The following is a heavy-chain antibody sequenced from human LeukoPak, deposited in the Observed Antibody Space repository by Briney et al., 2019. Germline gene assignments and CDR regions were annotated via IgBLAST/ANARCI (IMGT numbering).Heavy chain of an antibody. CDR3: ARHPQAAMAYFDY. V-gene: IGHV4-59*08. J-gene: IGHJ4*02. CDR2: IYYSGST. CDR1: GGSISNYY. Sequence: SETLSLTCTVSGGSISNYYWSWIRQPPGKGLEWIGYIYYSGSTNYNPSLKSRVTISVDTSKNQFSLKLSSVTAADTAVYYCARHPQAAMAYFDYWGQGTLVTVSS.